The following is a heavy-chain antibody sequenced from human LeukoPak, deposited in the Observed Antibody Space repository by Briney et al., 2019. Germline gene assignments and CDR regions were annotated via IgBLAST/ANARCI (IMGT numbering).Heavy chain of an antibody. Sequence: PGGSLRLSCAASGFTFNNYGMHWVRQAPGKGLEWVTFTLYDGSNKYYTDSVKGRFTISRDNSKNTLYLQMNSLRAEDTALYYCAKPAKTDYADYWGQGTLVTVSS. CDR2: TLYDGSNK. CDR3: AKPAKTDYADY. J-gene: IGHJ4*02. CDR1: GFTFNNYG. V-gene: IGHV3-30*02. D-gene: IGHD1-14*01.